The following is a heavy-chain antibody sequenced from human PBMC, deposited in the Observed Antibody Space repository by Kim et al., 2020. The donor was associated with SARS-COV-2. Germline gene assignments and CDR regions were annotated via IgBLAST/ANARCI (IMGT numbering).Heavy chain of an antibody. J-gene: IGHJ6*02. V-gene: IGHV3-33*06. CDR1: GFTFSSYG. CDR2: IWYDGSNK. CDR3: AKDLGRGYYYYGMDV. Sequence: GGSLRLSCAASGFTFSSYGMHWVRQAPGKGLEWVAVIWYDGSNKYYADSVKCRFTISRDNSKNTLYLQMNSLRAEDTAVYYCAKDLGRGYYYYGMDVWGQGTTVTVSS.